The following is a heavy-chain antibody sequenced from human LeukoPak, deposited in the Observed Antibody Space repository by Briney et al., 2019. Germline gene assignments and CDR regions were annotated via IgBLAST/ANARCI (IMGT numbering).Heavy chain of an antibody. V-gene: IGHV3-23*01. CDR2: ISGSGGST. Sequence: GGSLRLSCAASGFTFSSYAMSWVRQAPGKGLEWVSAISGSGGSTYYADSVKGRFTISRDNSKNTLYLQMNSLRAEDTAVCYCAKDDSSGYYPFDYWGQGTLVTVSS. CDR3: AKDDSSGYYPFDY. CDR1: GFTFSSYA. J-gene: IGHJ4*02. D-gene: IGHD3-22*01.